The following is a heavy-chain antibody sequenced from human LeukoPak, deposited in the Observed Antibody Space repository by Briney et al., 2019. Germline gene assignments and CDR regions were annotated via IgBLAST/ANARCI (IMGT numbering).Heavy chain of an antibody. CDR3: ARAFDHHFDY. CDR2: IIPILGIA. V-gene: IGHV1-69*04. D-gene: IGHD3-16*01. CDR1: GGTFSSYA. J-gene: IGHJ4*02. Sequence: GSSVKASCKASGGTFSSYAISWVRQAPGRGLEWMGRIIPILGIANYAQKFQGRVTITADKSTSTAYMELSSLRSEDTAVYYCARAFDHHFDYWGQGTLVTVSS.